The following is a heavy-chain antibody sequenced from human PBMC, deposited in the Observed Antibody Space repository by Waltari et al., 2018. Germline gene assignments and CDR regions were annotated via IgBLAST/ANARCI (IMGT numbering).Heavy chain of an antibody. J-gene: IGHJ5*02. CDR3: ARDGGYCPRGLCYPT. D-gene: IGHD2-8*02. V-gene: IGHV1-2*02. CDR2: INCDTGDS. CDR1: GYPFTAYY. Sequence: QVHLVQSGAGVKQPGASVKLSCKASGYPFTAYYIHWVRQAPGQGPEWMGWINCDTGDSYYAQKFQGKVNMTRDTSITTVYMEFSSLRSDDTAVYYCARDGGYCPRGLCYPTWGQGTLVTVSS.